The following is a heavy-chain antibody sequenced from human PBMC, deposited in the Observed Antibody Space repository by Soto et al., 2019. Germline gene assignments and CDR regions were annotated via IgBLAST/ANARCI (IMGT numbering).Heavy chain of an antibody. CDR2: FDPEDGET. Sequence: GASVNASFKVSGYTLTELSMHWVRQAPGKGLEWMGGFDPEDGETIYAQKFQGRVTMTEDTSTDTAYMELSSLRSEDTAVYYCATLPSYDYIGIWGQGTMVTVSS. CDR1: GYTLTELS. J-gene: IGHJ3*02. V-gene: IGHV1-24*01. D-gene: IGHD3-16*01. CDR3: ATLPSYDYIGI.